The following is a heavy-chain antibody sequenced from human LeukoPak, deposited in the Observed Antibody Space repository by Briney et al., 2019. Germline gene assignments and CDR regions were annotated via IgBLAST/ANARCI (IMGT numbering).Heavy chain of an antibody. CDR3: ARVPVTARGY. CDR1: GFTFSSYA. Sequence: RPGGSLRLSCAASGFTFSSYAMSWVRQAPGKGLEWVANMKPDGSDKYYVDSVKGRFTISRDNAKNSLFLQMDSLRAEDTAVYYCARVPVTARGYWGQGTLVTVSS. J-gene: IGHJ4*02. CDR2: MKPDGSDK. D-gene: IGHD6-6*01. V-gene: IGHV3-7*01.